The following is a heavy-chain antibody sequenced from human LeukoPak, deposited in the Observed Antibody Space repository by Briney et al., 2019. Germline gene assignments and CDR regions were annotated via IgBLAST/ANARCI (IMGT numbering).Heavy chain of an antibody. CDR1: GFTFSSYE. J-gene: IGHJ1*01. V-gene: IGHV3-48*03. Sequence: GGSLRLSCAASGFTFSSYEMNWVRQAPGKGLEWVSYISSSGSTIYYANSVKGRFTISRDNAKNSLYLQMNSLRAEDTAVYYCARDGYDFQHWGQGTLVTVSS. CDR2: ISSSGSTI. CDR3: ARDGYDFQH. D-gene: IGHD6-13*01.